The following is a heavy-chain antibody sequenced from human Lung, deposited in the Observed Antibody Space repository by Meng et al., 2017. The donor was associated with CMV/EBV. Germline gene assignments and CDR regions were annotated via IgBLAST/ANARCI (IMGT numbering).Heavy chain of an antibody. D-gene: IGHD3-22*01. V-gene: IGHV3-21*01. CDR3: ARTSLEGHYYDSSGYYGNWFDP. CDR2: ISSSSSYI. Sequence: YSMKWVRQAPRKGLEWVSSISSSSSYIYYAYSVKGRFTISRDNAKNSLYLQMNSLRAEDTAVYYCARTSLEGHYYDSSGYYGNWFDPWGQGTLVTVSS. CDR1: YS. J-gene: IGHJ5*02.